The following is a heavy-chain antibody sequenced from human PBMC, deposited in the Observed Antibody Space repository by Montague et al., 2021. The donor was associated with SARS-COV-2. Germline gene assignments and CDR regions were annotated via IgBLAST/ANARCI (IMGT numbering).Heavy chain of an antibody. Sequence: SETLSLTCTVSGGSISSSSHYWGWIRQPPGKGLEWIGTIYYSGSTYYXASLKSRVIISVDTSKNQFSLNLSSVTAADTAVYYCARVEAQQLSDYWGQGTLVTVSS. CDR1: GGSISSSSHY. V-gene: IGHV4-39*07. D-gene: IGHD6-13*01. J-gene: IGHJ4*02. CDR2: IYYSGST. CDR3: ARVEAQQLSDY.